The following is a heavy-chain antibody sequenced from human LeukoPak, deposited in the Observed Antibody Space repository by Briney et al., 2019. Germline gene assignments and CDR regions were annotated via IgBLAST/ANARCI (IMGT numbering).Heavy chain of an antibody. CDR1: GYTFTGYY. Sequence: GASVKVSCKASGYTFTGYYMHWVRQAPGQGLEWMGWINPNTGGTNYAQRFQGRVTMTRDTSISTAYMVLSSLRSDDTAVYYCASLYSSNLGYTFDIWGQGTMVTVSS. CDR3: ASLYSSNLGYTFDI. CDR2: INPNTGGT. D-gene: IGHD6-13*01. J-gene: IGHJ3*02. V-gene: IGHV1-2*02.